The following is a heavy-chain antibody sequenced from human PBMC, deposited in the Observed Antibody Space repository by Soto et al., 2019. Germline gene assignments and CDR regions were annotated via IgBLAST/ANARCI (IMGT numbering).Heavy chain of an antibody. V-gene: IGHV4-39*01. CDR3: ARSSYYSDYYFDY. D-gene: IGHD3-10*01. CDR2: VYYSGNT. J-gene: IGHJ4*02. CDR1: GGSISGTSYY. Sequence: PSETLSLTCTVSGGSISGTSYYWGWIRQPPGMGLEWIGSVYYSGNTYYNPSLKSRVTISADTSKNQFTLKLNSVTAADTAVYYCARSSYYSDYYFDYWGQGTLVTVSS.